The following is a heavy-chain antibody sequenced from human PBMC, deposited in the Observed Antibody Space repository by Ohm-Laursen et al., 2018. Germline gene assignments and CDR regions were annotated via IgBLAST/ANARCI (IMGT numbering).Heavy chain of an antibody. CDR2: VSYDGSEK. D-gene: IGHD3-3*01. CDR3: AKDLRILRVLEWSCPEIGH. V-gene: IGHV3-30*18. J-gene: IGHJ4*02. Sequence: SLRLSCSASGFTFDDYAMHWVRQAPGKGLEWVAVVSYDGSEKYYAEFVKGRFTISRDNSKNTLYLQMNSLRAEDTAVYYCAKDLRILRVLEWSCPEIGHWGQGSLVTVSS. CDR1: GFTFDDYA.